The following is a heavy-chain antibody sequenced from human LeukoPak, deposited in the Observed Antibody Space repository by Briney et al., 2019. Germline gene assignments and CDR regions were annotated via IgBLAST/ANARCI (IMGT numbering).Heavy chain of an antibody. J-gene: IGHJ5*02. CDR2: IYTSGST. CDR3: ARADYGDNNWFDP. D-gene: IGHD4-17*01. CDR1: GGSISNGSYY. V-gene: IGHV4-61*02. Sequence: SQTLSLTCTVSGGSISNGSYYWSWIRQPAGKGLEWIGRIYTSGSTNYNPSLKSRVTISVDTSKNQFSLKLSSVTAADTAVYYCARADYGDNNWFDPWGQGTLVTVSS.